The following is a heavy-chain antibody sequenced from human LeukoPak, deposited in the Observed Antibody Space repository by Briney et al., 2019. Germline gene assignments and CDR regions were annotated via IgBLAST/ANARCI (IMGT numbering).Heavy chain of an antibody. J-gene: IGHJ5*02. Sequence: GGSLRLSCAASGFTFSSYGMHWVRQAPGKGLEWVAVISYDGSNKYYADSVKGRFTIPRDNSKNTLYLQMNSLRAEDTAVYYCGDYDNVGGVFDPWGQGTLVTVSS. CDR2: ISYDGSNK. D-gene: IGHD3-22*01. CDR1: GFTFSSYG. V-gene: IGHV3-30*03. CDR3: GDYDNVGGVFDP.